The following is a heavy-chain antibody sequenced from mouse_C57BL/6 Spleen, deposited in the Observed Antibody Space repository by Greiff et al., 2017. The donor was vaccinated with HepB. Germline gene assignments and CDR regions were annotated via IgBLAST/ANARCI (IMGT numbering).Heavy chain of an antibody. J-gene: IGHJ1*03. D-gene: IGHD1-1*01. V-gene: IGHV5-16*01. CDR1: GFTFSDYY. Sequence: EVMLVESEGGLVQPGSSMKLSCTASGFTFSDYYMAWVRQVPEKGLEWVANINYDGSSTYYLDSLKSRFIISRDNAKNILYLQMSSLKSEDTATYYCARAPYYYGSIWYFDVWGTGTTVTVSS. CDR2: INYDGSST. CDR3: ARAPYYYGSIWYFDV.